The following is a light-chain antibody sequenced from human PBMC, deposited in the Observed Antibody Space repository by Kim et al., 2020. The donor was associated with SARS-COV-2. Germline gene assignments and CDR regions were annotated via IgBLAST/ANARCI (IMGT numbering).Light chain of an antibody. Sequence: EIVLTQSPGTLSLSPGERATLSCRASQSFSSSYLAWYQQKPGQAPRLLIYGASNRATGIPDRFSGSGSGTDFTLTISRLEPEDFAVYYCQQYGSSYTFGQGTKLEI. V-gene: IGKV3-20*01. CDR3: QQYGSSYT. J-gene: IGKJ2*01. CDR2: GAS. CDR1: QSFSSSY.